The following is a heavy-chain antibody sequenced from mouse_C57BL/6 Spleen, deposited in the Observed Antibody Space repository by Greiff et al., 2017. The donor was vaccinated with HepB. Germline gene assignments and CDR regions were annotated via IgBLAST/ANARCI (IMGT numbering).Heavy chain of an antibody. D-gene: IGHD2-4*01. J-gene: IGHJ2*01. V-gene: IGHV5-17*01. Sequence: EVKLVESGGGLVKPGGSLKLSCAASGFTFSDYGMHWVRQAPEKGLEWVAYISSGSSTIYYADTVKGRFPISRDNAKNTLFLQMTSLRSEDTAMYYCARPRDYDGYYFDYWGQGTTLTVSS. CDR3: ARPRDYDGYYFDY. CDR2: ISSGSSTI. CDR1: GFTFSDYG.